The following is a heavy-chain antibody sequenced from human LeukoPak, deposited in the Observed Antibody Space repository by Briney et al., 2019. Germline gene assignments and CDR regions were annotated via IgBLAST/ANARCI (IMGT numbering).Heavy chain of an antibody. Sequence: SETLSLTCAVYGGSFSGYYWSWIRQPPGKGLEWIGEINHSGSTNYNPSLKSRVTISVDRSKNQFSLKLSSVTAADTAVYYCARAQIVVVPAAIQYYFDYWGQGTLVTVSS. J-gene: IGHJ4*02. D-gene: IGHD2-2*01. CDR1: GGSFSGYY. V-gene: IGHV4-34*01. CDR2: INHSGST. CDR3: ARAQIVVVPAAIQYYFDY.